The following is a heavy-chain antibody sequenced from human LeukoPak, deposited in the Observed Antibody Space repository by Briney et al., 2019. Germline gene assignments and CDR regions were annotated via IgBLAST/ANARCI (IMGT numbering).Heavy chain of an antibody. D-gene: IGHD4-17*01. CDR2: IYSGGST. CDR1: GFTVSSNY. CDR3: ARTPSDYGDSPGAFDI. V-gene: IGHV3-53*01. J-gene: IGHJ3*02. Sequence: GGSLRLSCAASGFTVSSNYMSWVRRAPGKGLEWVSVIYSGGSTYYADSVKGRFTISRDNSKNSLYLQMNSLRAEDTAIYYCARTPSDYGDSPGAFDIWGQGTRVTVSS.